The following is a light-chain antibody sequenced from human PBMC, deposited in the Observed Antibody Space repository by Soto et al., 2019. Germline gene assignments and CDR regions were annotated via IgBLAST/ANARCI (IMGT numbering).Light chain of an antibody. V-gene: IGKV3-11*01. CDR3: QQRSDWPPLT. Sequence: EIVLTQSPATLSLSPGERATLSCRASQSVGSFLAWYQQKPGQAPRLLIYDTYKRPTGVPARFTGSGSGADFTLTINSLEPEDFAVYYCQQRSDWPPLTFGQGTRLDMK. J-gene: IGKJ5*01. CDR1: QSVGSF. CDR2: DTY.